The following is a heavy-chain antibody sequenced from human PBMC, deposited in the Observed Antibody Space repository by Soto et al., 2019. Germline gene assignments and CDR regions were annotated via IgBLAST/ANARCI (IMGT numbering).Heavy chain of an antibody. J-gene: IGHJ4*02. CDR2: VTPYKADT. D-gene: IGHD6-19*01. CDR3: AREYSSGWTGLDY. CDR1: GYTLTNYG. Sequence: GASVKVSCKASGYTLTNYGVTWVRQAPGQGLEWLGRVTPYKADTNSAQNLQGRVTMATDTSTSTAYMELRSLRSDDTAVYYCAREYSSGWTGLDYWGQGTLVTVSS. V-gene: IGHV1-18*04.